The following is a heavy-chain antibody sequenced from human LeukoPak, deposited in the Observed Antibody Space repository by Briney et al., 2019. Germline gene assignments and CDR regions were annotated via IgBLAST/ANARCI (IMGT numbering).Heavy chain of an antibody. V-gene: IGHV3-48*03. J-gene: IGHJ3*02. CDR1: GFTFSSYE. Sequence: GGSLRLSCAASGFTFSSYEMNWVRQAPGKGLEWVSYISSSGSTIYYADSVKGRFTISRDNAKNSLYPQMNSLRAEDTAVYYCARDAGVLWFGEAFHDAFDIWGQGTMVTVSS. CDR2: ISSSGSTI. D-gene: IGHD3-10*01. CDR3: ARDAGVLWFGEAFHDAFDI.